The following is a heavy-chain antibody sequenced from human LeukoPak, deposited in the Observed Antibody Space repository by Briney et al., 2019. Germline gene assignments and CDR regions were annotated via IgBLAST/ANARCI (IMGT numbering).Heavy chain of an antibody. CDR1: GGSFSEYH. CDR3: ARDSYGDLNY. J-gene: IGHJ4*02. Sequence: PSETLSLTCAVYGGSFSEYHWTWIRQPPGKGLEWIGEINHSGSTNSYPSLKSRVTMSVDTSKNQFFLNLRSVTAADTAIYYCARDSYGDLNYWGQGTLVTVSS. CDR2: INHSGST. V-gene: IGHV4-34*01. D-gene: IGHD4-17*01.